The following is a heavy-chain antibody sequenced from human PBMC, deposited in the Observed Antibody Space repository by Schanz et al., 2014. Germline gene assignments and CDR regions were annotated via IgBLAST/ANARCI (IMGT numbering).Heavy chain of an antibody. J-gene: IGHJ3*02. CDR3: ARVHIATYRYNSPGAFDI. CDR1: GYIFGSHG. D-gene: IGHD3-16*02. V-gene: IGHV1-18*01. Sequence: QLMQSGSEVRKPGASVKVSCKASGYIFGSHGMTWVRQAPGQGPELMGWINAHTGNTQYAQKFQGRVNMTRDTVTTSLHLELTKLRTDDTAIYYCARVHIATYRYNSPGAFDIWGQGTRVTVSS. CDR2: INAHTGNT.